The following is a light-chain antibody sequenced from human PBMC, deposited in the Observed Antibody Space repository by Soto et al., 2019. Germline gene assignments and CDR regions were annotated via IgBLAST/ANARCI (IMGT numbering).Light chain of an antibody. CDR2: GNS. J-gene: IGLJ2*01. CDR1: SSNIGAGYD. CDR3: QSYDSSLSGNVV. Sequence: QSVLTQPPSVSGAXXXXXTISCTGSSSNIGAGYDVHWYQQLPGTAPKLLIYGNSNRPSGVPDRFSGSKSGTSASLAITGLQAEDEADYYCQSYDSSLSGNVVFGGGTKLTVL. V-gene: IGLV1-40*01.